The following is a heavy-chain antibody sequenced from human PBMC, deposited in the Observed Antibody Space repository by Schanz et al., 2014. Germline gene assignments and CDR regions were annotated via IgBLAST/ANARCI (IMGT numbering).Heavy chain of an antibody. CDR3: ARPPHDSSGYYPFDY. CDR2: ISSGGNP. CDR1: GFTFSSYA. D-gene: IGHD3-22*01. Sequence: EVHLLDSGGGLVQPGGSLRLSCAASGFTFSSYAMSWVRQAPGKGLEWVSSISSGGNPYYANSVKGRFGISRDNSENTLYLQMSSLRVEDTAVYYCARPPHDSSGYYPFDYWGQGTLVAVSA. V-gene: IGHV3-23*01. J-gene: IGHJ4*02.